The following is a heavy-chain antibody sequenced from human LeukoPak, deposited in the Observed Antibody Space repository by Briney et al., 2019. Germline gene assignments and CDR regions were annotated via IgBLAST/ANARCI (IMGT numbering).Heavy chain of an antibody. CDR3: ARGINSSGWYRSAMGGNYFDY. J-gene: IGHJ4*02. CDR1: GGTFSSYA. V-gene: IGHV1-69*13. Sequence: ASVKVSCKASGGTFSSYAISWVRQAPGQGLEWMGGIIPIFGTANYAQKFQGRVTITADESTSTAYMELSSLRSEDTAVYYCARGINSSGWYRSAMGGNYFDYWGQGTLVTVSS. CDR2: IIPIFGTA. D-gene: IGHD6-19*01.